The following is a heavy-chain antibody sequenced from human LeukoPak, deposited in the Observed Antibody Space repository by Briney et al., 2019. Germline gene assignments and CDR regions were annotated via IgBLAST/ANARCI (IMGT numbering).Heavy chain of an antibody. CDR1: GFTFSSYS. J-gene: IGHJ4*02. D-gene: IGHD2-15*01. Sequence: PGGSLRLSCAASGFTFSSYSMNWVRQAPGKGLEWVSSISSSSSYIYYADSVKGRFTISRDNAKNSLYLQMNSMRAEDTAVYYCARAANRYCSGGSCYGYWGQGTLATVSS. CDR2: ISSSSSYI. CDR3: ARAANRYCSGGSCYGY. V-gene: IGHV3-21*01.